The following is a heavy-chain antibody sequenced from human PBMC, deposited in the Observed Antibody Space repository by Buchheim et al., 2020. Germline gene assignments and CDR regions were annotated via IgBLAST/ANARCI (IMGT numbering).Heavy chain of an antibody. V-gene: IGHV4-34*01. CDR3: ARGAPWIQLHVNYYYMDV. J-gene: IGHJ6*03. D-gene: IGHD5-18*01. Sequence: QVQLQQWGAGLLKPSETLSLTCAVYGGSFSGYYWSWIRQPPGKGLEWIGEINHSGSTNYNPSLKSRVTISVDTSKNPFSLKLSSVTAADTAVYYCARGAPWIQLHVNYYYMDVWGKGTT. CDR2: INHSGST. CDR1: GGSFSGYY.